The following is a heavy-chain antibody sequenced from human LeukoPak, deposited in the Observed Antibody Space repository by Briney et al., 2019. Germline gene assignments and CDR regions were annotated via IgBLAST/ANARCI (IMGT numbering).Heavy chain of an antibody. J-gene: IGHJ4*02. V-gene: IGHV3-48*03. Sequence: QPGGSLRLSCAASGFTFSSYEMNWVRQAPGKGLEWVSYISSSDNTIHYADSVKGRFTISRDHAKHSLYLQMNSLRAEDTAVYYCARDIYWVGDYWGQGTVVTVSS. CDR2: ISSSDNTI. D-gene: IGHD2-8*02. CDR1: GFTFSSYE. CDR3: ARDIYWVGDY.